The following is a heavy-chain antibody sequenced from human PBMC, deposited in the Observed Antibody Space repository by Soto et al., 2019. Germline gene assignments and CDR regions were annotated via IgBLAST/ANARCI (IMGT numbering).Heavy chain of an antibody. V-gene: IGHV2-5*02. CDR3: ARSPSDSTAYTRVAWYFDF. Sequence: QITLKESGPTLVKPTQTLTLTCSFSGFSLTTDRVAVAWIRQPPGKALEFLGLKYWDDDRRYRPSLKTRLSITQDASKDQVVLKMTNMDPADTATYFCARSPSDSTAYTRVAWYFDFWGPGTLVTVSS. J-gene: IGHJ2*01. D-gene: IGHD3-16*01. CDR2: KYWDDDR. CDR1: GFSLTTDRVA.